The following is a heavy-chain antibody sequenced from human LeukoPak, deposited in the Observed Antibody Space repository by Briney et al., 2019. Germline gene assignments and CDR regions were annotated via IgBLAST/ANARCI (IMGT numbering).Heavy chain of an antibody. D-gene: IGHD3-16*02. CDR2: IIPIFGTA. J-gene: IGHJ4*02. Sequence: SVKVSCKASGGTFSSYAISWVRQAPGQGLEWMGGIIPIFGTANYAQKFQGRVTITTDESTSTAYMELSSLRSEDTAVYYCARDKGLRLGELSFYYWGQGTLVTVSS. CDR3: ARDKGLRLGELSFYY. V-gene: IGHV1-69*05. CDR1: GGTFSSYA.